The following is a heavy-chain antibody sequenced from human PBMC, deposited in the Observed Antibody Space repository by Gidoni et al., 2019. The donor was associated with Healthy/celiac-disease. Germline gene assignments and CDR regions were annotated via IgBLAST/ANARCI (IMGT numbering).Heavy chain of an antibody. V-gene: IGHV4-61*02. CDR2: IYTSGST. CDR1: GGSISSGSYY. J-gene: IGHJ5*02. D-gene: IGHD1-26*01. Sequence: QVQLQESGPGLVKPSQTLSLTCTVSGGSISSGSYYWSWIRQPAGKGLEWIGRIYTSGSTNYNPSLKSRVTISVDTSKNQFSLKLSSVTAADTAVYYCARGRPHSHYHNWFDPWGQGTLVTVSS. CDR3: ARGRPHSHYHNWFDP.